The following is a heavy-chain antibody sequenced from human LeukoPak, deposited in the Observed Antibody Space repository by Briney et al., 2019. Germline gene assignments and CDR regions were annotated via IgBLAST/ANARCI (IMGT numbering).Heavy chain of an antibody. J-gene: IGHJ4*02. CDR2: ISSSSSYI. D-gene: IGHD6-19*01. V-gene: IGHV3-21*01. CDR1: GFTFSSYS. CDR3: ARNSGWASGY. Sequence: GGSLRLSCAASGFTFSSYSMNWVRQAPGKGLEWVSSISSSSSYIYYADPVKGRFTISRDNAKNSLYLQMNSLRAEDAAVYYCARNSGWASGYWGQGTLVTVSS.